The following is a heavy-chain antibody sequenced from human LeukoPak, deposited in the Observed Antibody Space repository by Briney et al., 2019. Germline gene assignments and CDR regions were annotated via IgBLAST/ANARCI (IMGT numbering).Heavy chain of an antibody. CDR3: ARDRSPTVTTGSGDY. CDR1: VGTFSSYA. J-gene: IGHJ4*02. Sequence: SVKVSCKASVGTFSSYAISWVRQAPGQGLEWMGRIIPILGIANYAQKCQGRVTITADKSTSTAYMELSSLRSEDTAVYYCARDRSPTVTTGSGDYWGQGTLVTVSS. V-gene: IGHV1-69*04. CDR2: IIPILGIA. D-gene: IGHD4-17*01.